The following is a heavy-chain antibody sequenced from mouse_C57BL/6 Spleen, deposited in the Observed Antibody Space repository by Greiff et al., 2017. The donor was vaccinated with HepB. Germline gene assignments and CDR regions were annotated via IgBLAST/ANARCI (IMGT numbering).Heavy chain of an antibody. CDR2: ISSGSSTI. V-gene: IGHV5-17*01. J-gene: IGHJ1*03. CDR1: GFTFSDYG. D-gene: IGHD4-1*01. Sequence: EVKLMESGGGLVKPGGSLKLSCAASGFTFSDYGMHWVRQAPEKGLEWVAYISSGSSTIYYADTVKGRYTISTDNAKHTLFLQMTSLRSEDTAMYYCARANWDGYFDVWGTGTTVTVSS. CDR3: ARANWDGYFDV.